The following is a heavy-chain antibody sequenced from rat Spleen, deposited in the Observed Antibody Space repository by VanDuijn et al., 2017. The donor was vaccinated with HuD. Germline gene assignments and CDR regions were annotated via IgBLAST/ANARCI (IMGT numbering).Heavy chain of an antibody. CDR2: ISTGGGNT. V-gene: IGHV5S23*01. Sequence: EVQLVESGGGLVQPGRSLKLSCVASGFTFSDYNMAWVRQAPKKGLEWVASISTGGGNTYYRDSVKGRFTISRDNTKSTLYLQMNSLRSEDTATYYCTRDAFTTDFYVMDAWGQGASVTVSS. CDR1: GFTFSDYN. J-gene: IGHJ4*01. CDR3: TRDAFTTDFYVMDA. D-gene: IGHD1-6*01.